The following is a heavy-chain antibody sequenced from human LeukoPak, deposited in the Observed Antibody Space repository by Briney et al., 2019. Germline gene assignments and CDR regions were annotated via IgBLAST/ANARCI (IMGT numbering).Heavy chain of an antibody. CDR2: IDSTSTYI. J-gene: IGHJ4*02. D-gene: IGHD3-10*01. CDR1: GFTFSDYS. CDR3: TEGSETFAY. Sequence: KPGGSLRLSCAASGFTFSDYSVSWVRQAPGKGLEWVSSIDSTSTYIYYADSVKGRFTISRDNAKNSLFLQMNSLRAEDTAVYYCTEGSETFAYWGQGTLVTVSS. V-gene: IGHV3-21*01.